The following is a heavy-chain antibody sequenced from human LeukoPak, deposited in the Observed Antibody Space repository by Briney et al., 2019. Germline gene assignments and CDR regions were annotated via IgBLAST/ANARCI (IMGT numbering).Heavy chain of an antibody. D-gene: IGHD2-15*01. CDR3: ARDGYCSGGSCYVFDY. J-gene: IGHJ4*02. CDR2: ISSSGGTI. Sequence: GGSLRLSCAASGFTFSSYRMNWVRQAPGKGLEWVSYISSSGGTIHYSDSVKGRFTISRDNAKNSLYLQMNSLRAEDTAVYYCARDGYCSGGSCYVFDYWGQGTLVTVSS. V-gene: IGHV3-48*04. CDR1: GFTFSSYR.